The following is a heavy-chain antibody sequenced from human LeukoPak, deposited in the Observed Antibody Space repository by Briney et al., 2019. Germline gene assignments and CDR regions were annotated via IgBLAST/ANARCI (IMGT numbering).Heavy chain of an antibody. CDR2: IYTSGST. CDR1: GGSISSYY. J-gene: IGHJ5*02. CDR3: AGSGIAAARHNWFDP. V-gene: IGHV4-4*07. D-gene: IGHD6-13*01. Sequence: SEXLXLTCTVSGGSISSYYWSWIRQPAGKGLEWIGRIYTSGSTNYNPSLKSRVTMSVDTSKNQFSLKLSSVTAADTAVYYCAGSGIAAARHNWFDPWGQGTLVTVSS.